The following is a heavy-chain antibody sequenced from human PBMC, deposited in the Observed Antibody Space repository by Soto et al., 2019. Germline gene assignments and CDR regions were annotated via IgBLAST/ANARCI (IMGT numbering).Heavy chain of an antibody. V-gene: IGHV4-39*01. Sequence: PSETTSLTCTVCGGSISSSSYYWGWIRQPPGKGLEWIGSIYYSGSTYYNPSLKSRVTISVDTSKNQFSLKLSSVTAADTAVYYCARRGARWHPRAEYFQHWGQGTLVTVPQ. CDR1: GGSISSSSYY. CDR3: ARRGARWHPRAEYFQH. D-gene: IGHD1-26*01. J-gene: IGHJ1*01. CDR2: IYYSGST.